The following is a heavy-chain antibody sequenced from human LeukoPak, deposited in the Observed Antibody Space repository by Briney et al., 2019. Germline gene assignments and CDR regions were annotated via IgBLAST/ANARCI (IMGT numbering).Heavy chain of an antibody. CDR2: INSDGSST. CDR3: ARAGAPYYDILTGYYPSYYYYGMDV. J-gene: IGHJ6*02. Sequence: GGSLRLSCAASGFTFSSYWMHWVRQAPGKGLVWVSRINSDGSSTSYADSVKGRLTISRDNAKNTLYLQMNSLRAEDTAVYYCARAGAPYYDILTGYYPSYYYYGMDVWGQGTTVTVSS. CDR1: GFTFSSYW. V-gene: IGHV3-74*01. D-gene: IGHD3-9*01.